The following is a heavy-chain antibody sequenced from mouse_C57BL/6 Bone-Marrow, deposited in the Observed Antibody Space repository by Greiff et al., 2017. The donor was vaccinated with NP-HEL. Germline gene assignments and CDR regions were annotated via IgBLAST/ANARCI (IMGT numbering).Heavy chain of an antibody. CDR2: INSDGGST. Sequence: EVQRVESGGGLVQPGESLKLSCESNEYEFPSHDMSWVRKTPEKRLELVAAINSDGGSTYYPDTMERRFIISRDNTKKTLYLQMSSLRSEDTALYYCARPYDYDGEVWFAYWGQGTLVTVSA. D-gene: IGHD2-4*01. V-gene: IGHV5-2*01. CDR3: ARPYDYDGEVWFAY. CDR1: EYEFPSHD. J-gene: IGHJ3*01.